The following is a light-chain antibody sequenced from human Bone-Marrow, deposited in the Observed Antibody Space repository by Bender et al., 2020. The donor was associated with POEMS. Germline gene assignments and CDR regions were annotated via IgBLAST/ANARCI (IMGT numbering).Light chain of an antibody. CDR1: TSDKY. V-gene: IGLV2-8*01. CDR3: SSCAGSTYLL. CDR2: EVS. Sequence: QSALTQPPSASGSPGQSVAISCTGTTSDKYVSWYQKHPGKAPKLIIYEVSERPSGVPDRFSGSKSGNTASLTVSGLQAEDEADYYCSSCAGSTYLLFGGGTRLTVL. J-gene: IGLJ3*02.